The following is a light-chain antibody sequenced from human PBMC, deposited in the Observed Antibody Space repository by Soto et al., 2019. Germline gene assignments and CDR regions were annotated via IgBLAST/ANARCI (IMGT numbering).Light chain of an antibody. Sequence: EIVLTQSPVSLSFSPGGRATLSCRASQSVSSKVAWYQQKPGQAPKLLIFGASSRATGIPDRFSGSGSGTDFTLTISRLELEDFALYYCQQYGSSPITFGQGTRLEIK. CDR3: QQYGSSPIT. CDR1: QSVSSK. J-gene: IGKJ5*01. CDR2: GAS. V-gene: IGKV3-20*01.